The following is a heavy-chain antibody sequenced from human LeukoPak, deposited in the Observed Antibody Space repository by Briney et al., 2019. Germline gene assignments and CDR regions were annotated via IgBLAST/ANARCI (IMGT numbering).Heavy chain of an antibody. CDR2: IIPILGIA. CDR1: GGTFSSYA. CDR3: ARDAGEVVTAWYYYGMDV. V-gene: IGHV1-69*04. Sequence: SVKVSCKASGGTFSSYAISWVRQAPGQGLERMGRIIPILGIANYAQKFQGRVTITADKSTSTAYMELSSLRSEDTAVYYCARDAGEVVTAWYYYGMDVWGQGTTVTVSS. D-gene: IGHD2-21*02. J-gene: IGHJ6*02.